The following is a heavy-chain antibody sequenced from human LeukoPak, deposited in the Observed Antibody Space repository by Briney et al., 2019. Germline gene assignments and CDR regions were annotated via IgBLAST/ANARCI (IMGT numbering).Heavy chain of an antibody. CDR3: AKTTETHTWRTRYYYYYMDV. CDR2: IHYSGST. CDR1: GGSFSSYY. J-gene: IGHJ6*03. D-gene: IGHD1-14*01. V-gene: IGHV4-59*12. Sequence: SETLSLTCTVSGGSFSSYYWSWIRQPPGKGLEWIGYIHYSGSTNYNPSLKSRVTISVDTSKNQFSLKLSSVTAADTAVYYCAKTTETHTWRTRYYYYYMDVWGKGTTVTVSS.